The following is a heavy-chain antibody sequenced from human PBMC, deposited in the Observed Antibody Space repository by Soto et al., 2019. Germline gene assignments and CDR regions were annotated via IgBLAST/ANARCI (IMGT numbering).Heavy chain of an antibody. D-gene: IGHD4-17*01. CDR2: INHSGST. CDR1: GGSFSGYY. J-gene: IGHJ4*02. V-gene: IGHV4-34*01. Sequence: SETLSLTCAVYGGSFSGYYWSWIRQPPGKGLEWIGEINHSGSTNYNPSLKSRVTISVDTSKNQFSLKLSSVTAADTAVYYCARFSVTTDYWGQGTLVTVSS. CDR3: ARFSVTTDY.